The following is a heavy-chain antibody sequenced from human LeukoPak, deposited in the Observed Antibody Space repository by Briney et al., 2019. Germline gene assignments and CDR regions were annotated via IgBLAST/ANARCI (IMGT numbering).Heavy chain of an antibody. CDR2: ISYDGSNK. J-gene: IGHJ4*02. V-gene: IGHV3-30-3*01. D-gene: IGHD1-26*01. CDR1: GFTFSSYA. CDR3: AKDLGIVGAKVDY. Sequence: GGSLRLSCAASGFTFSSYAMRWVRQAPGKGLEWVAVISYDGSNKYYADSVKGRFTISRDNSKNTLYLQMNSLRAEDAAIYYCAKDLGIVGAKVDYWGQGTLVTVSS.